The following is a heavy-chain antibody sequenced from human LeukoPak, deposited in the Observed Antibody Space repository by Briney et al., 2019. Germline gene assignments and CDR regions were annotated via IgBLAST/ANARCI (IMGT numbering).Heavy chain of an antibody. D-gene: IGHD5-24*01. CDR2: ISSTSIYI. Sequence: PGGSLRLSCAASGFTFSSYNMNWVRQAPGKGLEWVSSISSTSIYIYYADSVKGRFTISRDNAKNSLYLQMNSLRAEDTAVYYCARGEMAGLGIGYWGQGTLVTVSS. V-gene: IGHV3-21*01. CDR1: GFTFSSYN. CDR3: ARGEMAGLGIGY. J-gene: IGHJ4*02.